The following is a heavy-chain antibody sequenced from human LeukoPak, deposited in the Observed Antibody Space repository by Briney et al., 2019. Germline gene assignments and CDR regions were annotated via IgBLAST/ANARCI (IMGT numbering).Heavy chain of an antibody. CDR3: AESSGNYLYFDY. J-gene: IGHJ4*02. CDR1: GFTFSSNY. V-gene: IGHV3-53*01. D-gene: IGHD3-10*01. Sequence: GGSLRLSCAASGFTFSSNYMSWVRQAPGQGLEWVSVIYSAGTTYYADSAKGRFTISRDNSKNTLYLQMNSLRAEDTAVYYCAESSGNYLYFDYWGQGTLVTVSS. CDR2: IYSAGTT.